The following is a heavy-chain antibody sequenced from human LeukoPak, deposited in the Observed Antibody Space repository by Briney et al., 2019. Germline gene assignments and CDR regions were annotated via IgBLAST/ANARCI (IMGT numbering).Heavy chain of an antibody. CDR3: ARAGGPGDTGYYLDY. Sequence: GASVKVSCKTSGYTFTSYYMHWVRQAPGQGLEWMGIINPSGGSTKYEQKFQGRVTMTSATSTNTVYMELSSLRSEDTAVYYCARAGGPGDTGYYLDYWGQGTLVTVSS. CDR2: INPSGGST. D-gene: IGHD3-16*01. J-gene: IGHJ4*02. CDR1: GYTFTSYY. V-gene: IGHV1-46*01.